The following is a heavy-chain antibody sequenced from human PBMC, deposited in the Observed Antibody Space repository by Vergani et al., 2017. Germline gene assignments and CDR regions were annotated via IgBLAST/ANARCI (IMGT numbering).Heavy chain of an antibody. J-gene: IGHJ4*02. V-gene: IGHV4-39*01. CDR2: IYYSVIN. Sequence: QVQLQESGPGLVKPSQTLSLTCTVSGSSISSSNNYWGWIRQPPGKGLEWIGNIYYSVINYYSPSLKSRVTLSADTSMNQFSLKLNSVTAADTAVYYCAVWVPAIEGFEWWGQGTLVTVSS. CDR3: AVWVPAIEGFEW. CDR1: GSSISSSNNY. D-gene: IGHD2-21*02.